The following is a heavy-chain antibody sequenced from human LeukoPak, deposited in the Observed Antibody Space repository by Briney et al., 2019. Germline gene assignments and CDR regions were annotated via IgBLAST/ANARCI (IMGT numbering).Heavy chain of an antibody. Sequence: GESLEISCKGSGYSFTTYWIGWVRQMPGKGLEWMGIIYPGDSDTNTRYSPSFQGQVTISVDKSINTAYLQWSSLKASDTAMYYCARHWTYHSSGSAFDIWGQGTLVSVSS. CDR2: IYPGDSDTNT. V-gene: IGHV5-51*01. CDR3: ARHWTYHSSGSAFDI. J-gene: IGHJ3*02. CDR1: GYSFTTYW. D-gene: IGHD3-22*01.